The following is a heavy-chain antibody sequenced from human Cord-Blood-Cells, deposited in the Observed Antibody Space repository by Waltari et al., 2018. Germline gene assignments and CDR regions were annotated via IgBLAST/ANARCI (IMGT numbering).Heavy chain of an antibody. D-gene: IGHD2-2*01. CDR2: IYYSGST. Sequence: QLQLQESGPGLVKPSETLSLTCTVSGGSISSSSYYWGWIRQPPGKGLEWIGSIYYSGSTYYNPSLNGRVTISVDTSKNQFSLKLSSVTAADTAVYYCARRCSSTSCYFRVDYWGQGTLVTVSS. CDR1: GGSISSSSYY. J-gene: IGHJ4*02. CDR3: ARRCSSTSCYFRVDY. V-gene: IGHV4-39*01.